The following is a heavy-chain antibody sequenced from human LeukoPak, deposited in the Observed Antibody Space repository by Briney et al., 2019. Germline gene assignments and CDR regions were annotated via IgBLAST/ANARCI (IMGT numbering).Heavy chain of an antibody. CDR2: IYTNGGA. CDR3: AREPPGY. Sequence: SETLSLPCTVSGGSVTSGNYYWNWIRQPAGRGLEWIGRIYTNGGARHNPSLKSRFTISIDASKNQFSLKLSSVTAADTAVYYCAREPPGYWGQGILVTVSS. CDR1: GGSVTSGNYY. J-gene: IGHJ4*02. V-gene: IGHV4-61*02.